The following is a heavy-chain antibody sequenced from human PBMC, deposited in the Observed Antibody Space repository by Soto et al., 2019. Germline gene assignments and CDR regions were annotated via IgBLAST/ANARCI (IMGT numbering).Heavy chain of an antibody. V-gene: IGHV3-30*18. J-gene: IGHJ4*02. D-gene: IGHD3-10*01. CDR2: ISYDGSNK. CDR3: PKDNSSDYFHF. CDR1: GFTFSSYG. Sequence: GGSLRLSCAASGFTFSSYGMHWVRQAPGKRMEWVAVISYDGSNKYYADSVKGRFAISRENSKNTLYLQMNSLRAEDRAVYYCPKDNSSDYFHFRGQGTLVTVSS.